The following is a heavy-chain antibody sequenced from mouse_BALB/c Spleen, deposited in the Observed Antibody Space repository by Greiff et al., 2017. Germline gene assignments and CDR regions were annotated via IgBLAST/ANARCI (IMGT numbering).Heavy chain of an antibody. CDR1: GFTFSSYT. CDR3: ARTYYYGSSYAMDY. V-gene: IGHV5-12-2*01. Sequence: EVKLVESGGGLVQPGGSLKLSCAASGFTFSSYTMSWVRQTPEKRLEWVAYISNGGGSTYYPDTVKGRFTISRDNAKNTLYLQMSSLKSEDTAMYYCARTYYYGSSYAMDYWGQGTSVTVSS. D-gene: IGHD1-1*01. J-gene: IGHJ4*01. CDR2: ISNGGGST.